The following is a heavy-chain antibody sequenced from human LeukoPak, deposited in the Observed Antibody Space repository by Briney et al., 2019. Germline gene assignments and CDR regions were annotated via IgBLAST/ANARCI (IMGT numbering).Heavy chain of an antibody. CDR2: IYTSGST. J-gene: IGHJ4*02. D-gene: IGHD2-15*01. Sequence: PSETLSLTCTVSGGSISSYYWSWIRQPAGKGLEWIGRIYTSGSTNYNPSLKSRVTMSVDTSKNQFSLKPSSVTAADTAVYYCAREYCSGGSCYFDYWGQGTLVTVSS. CDR3: AREYCSGGSCYFDY. V-gene: IGHV4-4*07. CDR1: GGSISSYY.